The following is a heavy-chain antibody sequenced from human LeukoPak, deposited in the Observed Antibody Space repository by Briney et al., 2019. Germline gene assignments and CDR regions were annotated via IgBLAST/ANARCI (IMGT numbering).Heavy chain of an antibody. J-gene: IGHJ3*02. CDR2: IYYSGST. CDR1: GXSIRRYY. CDR3: ARRAGWSDAFDI. D-gene: IGHD6-19*01. Sequence: SATLSLTCTVSGXSIRRYYWSWIRQPPGKGLEGIGYIYYSGSTNYNPSLKSRVTLSVDTSKNQFSLKLSSVTAADTAVYCCARRAGWSDAFDIWGQGIMVTVSS. V-gene: IGHV4-59*01.